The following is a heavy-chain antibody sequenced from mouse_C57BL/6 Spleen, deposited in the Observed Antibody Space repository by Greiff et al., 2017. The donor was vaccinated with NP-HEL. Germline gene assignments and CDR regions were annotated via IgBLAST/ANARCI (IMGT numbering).Heavy chain of an antibody. J-gene: IGHJ3*01. Sequence: VKLVESGAELARPGASVKLSCKASGYTFTSYGISWVKQRTGQGLEWIGEIYPRSGNTYYNEKFKGKATLTADKSSSTAYMGLRSLTSADYAVAFWARDDCEGSWFAYWGQGTLVTVSA. V-gene: IGHV1-81*01. CDR3: ARDDCEGSWFAY. CDR2: IYPRSGNT. CDR1: GYTFTSYG. D-gene: IGHD2-4*01.